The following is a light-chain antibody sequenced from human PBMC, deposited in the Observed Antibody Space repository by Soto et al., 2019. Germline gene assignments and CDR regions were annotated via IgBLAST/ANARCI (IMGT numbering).Light chain of an antibody. V-gene: IGKV3-20*01. J-gene: IGKJ4*01. CDR1: QSVSSSY. Sequence: EIVLTQSPGTLSLSPGERATLSCRASQSVSSSYLAWYQQKPGQAPRLLIYGASSRATGIPDRFSGSGSGTDFTLTISRLVPEDFAVYYRQQYGSSPLTFGGGTKVDIK. CDR3: QQYGSSPLT. CDR2: GAS.